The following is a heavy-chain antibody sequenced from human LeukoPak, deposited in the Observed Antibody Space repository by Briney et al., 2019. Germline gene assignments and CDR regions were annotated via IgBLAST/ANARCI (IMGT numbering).Heavy chain of an antibody. CDR3: ARAFRTVVSPPDAFDI. J-gene: IGHJ3*02. CDR2: ISGYNGHT. Sequence: ASVKVSCKASGCIFTSYGISWVRQAPGQGLAWLGWISGYNGHTKYAQKLQDRVTMTTDTSTSTAYMELRSLSSDDTAVYYCARAFRTVVSPPDAFDIWGQGTMVTVSS. CDR1: GCIFTSYG. D-gene: IGHD2-15*01. V-gene: IGHV1-18*01.